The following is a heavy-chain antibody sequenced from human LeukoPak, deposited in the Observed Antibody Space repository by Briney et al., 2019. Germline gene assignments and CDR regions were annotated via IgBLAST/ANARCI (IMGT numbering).Heavy chain of an antibody. J-gene: IGHJ3*02. V-gene: IGHV3-13*01. CDR2: IGTAGDT. D-gene: IGHD2-15*01. CDR3: ARGGVVGAFDI. CDR1: GFTFSSYD. Sequence: HPGGSLRLSCAASGFTFSSYDMHWVRQATGKGLEWVSAIGTAGDTYYPGSVKGRSTISRENAKNSLYLQMNSLRAGDTAVYYCARGGVVGAFDIWGQGTMVTVSS.